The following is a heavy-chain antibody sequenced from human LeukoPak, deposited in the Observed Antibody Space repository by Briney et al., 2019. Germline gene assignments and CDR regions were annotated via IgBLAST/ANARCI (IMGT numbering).Heavy chain of an antibody. J-gene: IGHJ4*02. Sequence: GGSLRLSCVASGFTFSSYAMSWVRQAPGKGLEWVSAISGSGGSTYYADSVKGRFTISRDNSKNTLYLQMNSLRAEDTAVYYCAKDHPDYYDSSGYYFFDYWGQGTLVTVSS. CDR1: GFTFSSYA. D-gene: IGHD3-22*01. V-gene: IGHV3-23*01. CDR3: AKDHPDYYDSSGYYFFDY. CDR2: ISGSGGST.